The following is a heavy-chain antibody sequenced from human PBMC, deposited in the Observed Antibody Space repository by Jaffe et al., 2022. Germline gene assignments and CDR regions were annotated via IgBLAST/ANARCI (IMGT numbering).Heavy chain of an antibody. J-gene: IGHJ3*02. Sequence: EVQLLESGGGLVQPGGSLRLSCAASGFTFNIYAMSWVRQAPGKGLEWVSSIGGPADTYYADSVKGRFTISRDNSKNTVYLQMDRLRVEDTAVYYCAKDAVNGNGIYDAFDIWGLGTMVTVSS. D-gene: IGHD2-8*01. CDR1: GFTFNIYA. CDR3: AKDAVNGNGIYDAFDI. CDR2: IGGPADT. V-gene: IGHV3-23*01.